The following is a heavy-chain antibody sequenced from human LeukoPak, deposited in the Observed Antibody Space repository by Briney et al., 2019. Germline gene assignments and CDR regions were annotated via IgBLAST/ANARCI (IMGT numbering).Heavy chain of an antibody. D-gene: IGHD3-22*01. CDR3: ARDVYYYDSSHSRAFDI. V-gene: IGHV4-34*01. J-gene: IGHJ3*02. CDR1: GGSFSGYY. CDR2: INNSGRT. Sequence: PSETLSLTCAVYGGSFSGYYWRWIRQPPGKGVEGIGEINNSGRTNYNPSLKSRVTISVDTSKNQFSLKLSSVTAADTAVYYCARDVYYYDSSHSRAFDIWGQGTMVTVSS.